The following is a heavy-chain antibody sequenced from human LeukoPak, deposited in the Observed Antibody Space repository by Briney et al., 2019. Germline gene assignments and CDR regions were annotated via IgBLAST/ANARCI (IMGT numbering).Heavy chain of an antibody. J-gene: IGHJ4*02. V-gene: IGHV3-33*01. Sequence: PGRSLRLSCAASGFTFSSYGMHWVRQAPGKGLEWVAVIWYDGSNKYYAASVKGRFTISRDNSKNTPYLQMNSLRAEDTAVYYCARDAGRYFDWLGYWGQGTLVTVSS. D-gene: IGHD3-9*01. CDR1: GFTFSSYG. CDR3: ARDAGRYFDWLGY. CDR2: IWYDGSNK.